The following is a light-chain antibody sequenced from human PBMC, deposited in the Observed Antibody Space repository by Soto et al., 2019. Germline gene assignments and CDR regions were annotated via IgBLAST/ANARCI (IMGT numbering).Light chain of an antibody. CDR3: QQYNNWPPYT. CDR2: GAS. J-gene: IGKJ2*01. V-gene: IGKV3-15*01. Sequence: EIVMTQSPATLSVSPGERATLSCRASQSVSSNLAWYQQNPGQAPRLLIYGASTRATGIQARFSGSGSGTEFTLTISSLQSEDFALYYCQQYNNWPPYTFGQGTKLEIK. CDR1: QSVSSN.